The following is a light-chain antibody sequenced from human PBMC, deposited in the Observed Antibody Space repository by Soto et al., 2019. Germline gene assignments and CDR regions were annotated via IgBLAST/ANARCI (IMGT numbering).Light chain of an antibody. CDR3: QQCATAPLT. J-gene: IGKJ1*01. Sequence: EIMLTQSPGTLSLSPGERATLSCRASQSIANNYLAWYQQKPGQAPRLLIDDASRRATGTPDRFSGSGSGTDFTLTISRLQPEDSAVYYCQQCATAPLTFGQGTKVEIK. CDR2: DAS. CDR1: QSIANNY. V-gene: IGKV3-20*01.